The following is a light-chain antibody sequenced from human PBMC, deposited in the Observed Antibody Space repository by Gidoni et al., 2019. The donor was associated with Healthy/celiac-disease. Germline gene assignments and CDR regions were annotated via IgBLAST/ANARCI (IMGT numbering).Light chain of an antibody. CDR2: RNN. CDR1: SSNIGSNY. J-gene: IGLJ1*01. CDR3: AAWDDSLSGYV. Sequence: QSVLTPPPSASGTPGQTGTISCSGSSSNIGSNYVYWYQQLPGTAPKLLIYRNNQRPSGVPDRFSGSKSGTSASLAISGLRSEDEADYYCAAWDDSLSGYVFGTGTKVTVL. V-gene: IGLV1-47*01.